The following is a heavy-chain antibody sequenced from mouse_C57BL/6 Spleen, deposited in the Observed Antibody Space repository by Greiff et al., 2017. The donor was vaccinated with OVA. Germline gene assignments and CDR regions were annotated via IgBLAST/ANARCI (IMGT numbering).Heavy chain of an antibody. CDR2: IYPGDGDT. V-gene: IGHV1-80*01. D-gene: IGHD2-5*01. J-gene: IGHJ2*01. CDR1: GYAFSSYW. Sequence: VQGVESGAELVKPGASVKISCKASGYAFSSYWMNWVKQRPGKGLEWIGQIYPGDGDTNYNGKFKGKATLTADKSSSTAYMQLSSLTSEDSAVYFCARHYSNYAYFDYWGQGTTLTVSS. CDR3: ARHYSNYAYFDY.